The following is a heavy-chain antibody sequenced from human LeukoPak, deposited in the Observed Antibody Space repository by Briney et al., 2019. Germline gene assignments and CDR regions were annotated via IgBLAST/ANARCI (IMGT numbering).Heavy chain of an antibody. D-gene: IGHD4-11*01. CDR1: GESSSGYY. CDR3: ARGYSNWDY. Sequence: PSETLSLTCALSGESSSGYYWSWIRQPPGGGLERIGEINHSGSTNYNTSLKSRVTISVDTSKNQFSLKLSSVTAADTAVYYCARGYSNWDYWGQGTLVTVSS. CDR2: INHSGST. V-gene: IGHV4-34*01. J-gene: IGHJ4*02.